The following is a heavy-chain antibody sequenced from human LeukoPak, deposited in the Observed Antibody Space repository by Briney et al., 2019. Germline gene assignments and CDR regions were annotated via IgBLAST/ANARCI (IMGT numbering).Heavy chain of an antibody. J-gene: IGHJ4*02. CDR3: ARRRWSSSSVIGY. CDR2: INHSGST. V-gene: IGHV4-34*01. D-gene: IGHD6-6*01. Sequence: SGTLSLPCGVNGGSLSGYYWIWIRPTPTQELEGIGEINHSGSTNYNPSLKSRVTISVDTSKNQFYLSLTSLTAADTAVYYCARRRWSSSSVIGYWGRGTRVTVSP. CDR1: GGSLSGYY.